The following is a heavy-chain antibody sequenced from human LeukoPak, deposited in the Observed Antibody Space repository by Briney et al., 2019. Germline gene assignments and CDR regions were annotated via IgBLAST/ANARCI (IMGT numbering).Heavy chain of an antibody. CDR2: IMRDGSEK. V-gene: IGHV3-7*03. CDR1: GFTFSSYW. CDR3: AKDFSKARWGFYYFDY. J-gene: IGHJ4*02. Sequence: GGSLRLSCVVSGFTFSSYWMSWVRQAPGKGLEWVANIMRDGSEKYYVDSVRGRFTISRDNAKNSLYLQMNSLRAEDTALYYCAKDFSKARWGFYYFDYWGQGTLVTVSS. D-gene: IGHD2/OR15-2a*01.